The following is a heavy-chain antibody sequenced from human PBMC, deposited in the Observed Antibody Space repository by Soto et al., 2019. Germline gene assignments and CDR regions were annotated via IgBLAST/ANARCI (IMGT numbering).Heavy chain of an antibody. D-gene: IGHD3-3*01. J-gene: IGHJ5*02. CDR2: INHTGGT. Sequence: SETLSLTCAVYGGSFSGYYWNWIRQPPGKGMEWIGEINHTGGTHYNPSLKSRVTMPVDTSKNQFSLRLSSVTAADTAIYYCATRITVFGLLIPPFDPWGQGTQVTVS. CDR1: GGSFSGYY. V-gene: IGHV4-34*01. CDR3: ATRITVFGLLIPPFDP.